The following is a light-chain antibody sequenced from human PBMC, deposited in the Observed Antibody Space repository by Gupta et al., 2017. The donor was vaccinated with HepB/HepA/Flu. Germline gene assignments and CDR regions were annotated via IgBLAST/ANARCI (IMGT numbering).Light chain of an antibody. Sequence: DIVMTQTPLSSPVTLGQPASISCRSSQSLVFSDGNTYLSWLQQRPGQPPRLLLYKISNRFSGVPDRFSGSGAETDFTLKISRVEVEDVGVYYCMQGTQFPYTFGQGTKVEIK. J-gene: IGKJ2*01. CDR1: QSLVFSDGNTY. V-gene: IGKV2-24*01. CDR2: KIS. CDR3: MQGTQFPYT.